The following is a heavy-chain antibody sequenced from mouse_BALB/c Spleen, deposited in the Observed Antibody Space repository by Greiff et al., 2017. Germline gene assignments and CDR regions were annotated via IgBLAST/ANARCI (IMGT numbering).Heavy chain of an antibody. CDR3: ARRGYYGFYYFDV. D-gene: IGHD1-1*01. V-gene: IGHV5-17*02. CDR1: GFTFSSFG. J-gene: IGHJ1*01. CDR2: ISSGSSTI. Sequence: EVQVVESGGGLVQPGGSRKLSCAASGFTFSSFGMHWVRQAPEKGLEWVAYISSGSSTIYYADTVKGRFTISRDNPKNTLYLQMSSLKSEDTAMYYCARRGYYGFYYFDVWGAGTTVTVSS.